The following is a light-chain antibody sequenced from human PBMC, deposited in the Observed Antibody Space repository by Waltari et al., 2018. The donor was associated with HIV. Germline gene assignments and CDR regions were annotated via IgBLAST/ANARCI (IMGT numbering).Light chain of an antibody. V-gene: IGKV3-20*01. Sequence: EIVLTQSPGTLSLSPGERATLSCRASQSVSKNYLAWYQQKSGQAPRLLIYGASSRATGIADRFSSSGSGTDFTLTISRLEPEDFAVYYCQQYGSSPCTFGPGTKVDVK. CDR3: QQYGSSPCT. CDR1: QSVSKNY. J-gene: IGKJ3*01. CDR2: GAS.